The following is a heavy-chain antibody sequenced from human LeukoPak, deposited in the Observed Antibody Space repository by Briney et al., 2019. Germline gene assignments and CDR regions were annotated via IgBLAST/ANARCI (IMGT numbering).Heavy chain of an antibody. CDR2: ISAYNGNT. Sequence: ASVKVSCKASGYTFTSYGISWVRQAPGQGLEWMGWISAYNGNTNYAQKLQGRVTMTTDTSTSTAYMELRSLRSDDTAVYYCVIWGDYDNVWGSYRPYYFDYWGQGTLVTVSS. CDR3: VIWGDYDNVWGSYRPYYFDY. J-gene: IGHJ4*02. V-gene: IGHV1-18*01. CDR1: GYTFTSYG. D-gene: IGHD3-16*02.